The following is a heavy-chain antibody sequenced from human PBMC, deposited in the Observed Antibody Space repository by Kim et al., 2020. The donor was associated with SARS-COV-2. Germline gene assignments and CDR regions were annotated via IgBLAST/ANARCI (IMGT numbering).Heavy chain of an antibody. V-gene: IGHV4-31*03. CDR2: IYYSGST. D-gene: IGHD3-10*01. CDR1: GGSISSGGYY. CDR3: ARAAYYGSGSYSHDY. Sequence: SETLSLTCTVSGGSISSGGYYWSWIHQHPGKGLEWIGYIYYSGSTYYNPSLKSRVTISVDTSKNQFSLKLSSVTAADTAVYYCARAAYYGSGSYSHDYWGQGTLVTVSS. J-gene: IGHJ4*02.